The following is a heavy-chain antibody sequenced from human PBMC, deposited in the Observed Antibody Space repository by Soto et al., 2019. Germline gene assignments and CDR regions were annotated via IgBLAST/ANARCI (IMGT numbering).Heavy chain of an antibody. J-gene: IGHJ6*02. D-gene: IGHD2-15*01. CDR2: IRSKANSYAT. CDR3: TGTPTRGMDV. V-gene: IGHV3-73*01. CDR1: GFTFSGSA. Sequence: PGGSLRLSCAASGFTFSGSAMHWVRQASGKGLEWVGRIRSKANSYATAYAASVKGRFTISRDDSKNTAYLQMNSLKTEDTAVYYCTGTPTRGMDVWGQGTTVTVSS.